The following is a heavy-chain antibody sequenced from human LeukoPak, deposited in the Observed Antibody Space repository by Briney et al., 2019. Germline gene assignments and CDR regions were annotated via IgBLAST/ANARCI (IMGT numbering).Heavy chain of an antibody. Sequence: SETLSLTCTVSGGSISSGGYYWSWIRQPPGKGLEWIGYIYHSGSTYYNPSLKSRVTISVDRSKNQFSLKLSSVTAADTAVYYCARDQRITIFGVVRPDAFDIWGQGTMVTVSS. J-gene: IGHJ3*02. CDR1: GGSISSGGYY. CDR3: ARDQRITIFGVVRPDAFDI. D-gene: IGHD3-3*01. CDR2: IYHSGST. V-gene: IGHV4-30-2*01.